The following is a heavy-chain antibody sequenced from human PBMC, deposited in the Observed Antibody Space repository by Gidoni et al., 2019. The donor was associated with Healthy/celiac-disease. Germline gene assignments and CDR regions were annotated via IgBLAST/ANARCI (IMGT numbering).Heavy chain of an antibody. CDR1: GCSISSSSYY. CDR3: ARRGDGYNFRELIDY. CDR2: IYYSGST. Sequence: QLQLQESGPGLVTPSETLSLTCTVSGCSISSSSYYWGWIRQPPGKGLEWIGSIYYSGSTYYNPSLKSRVTISVDTSKNQFSLKLSSVTAADTAVYYCARRGDGYNFRELIDYWGQGTLVTVSS. V-gene: IGHV4-39*01. D-gene: IGHD5-12*01. J-gene: IGHJ4*02.